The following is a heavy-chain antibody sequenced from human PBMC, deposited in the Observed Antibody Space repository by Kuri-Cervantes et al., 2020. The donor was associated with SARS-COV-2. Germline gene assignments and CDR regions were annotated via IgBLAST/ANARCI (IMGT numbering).Heavy chain of an antibody. J-gene: IGHJ4*02. CDR3: AGGWVGAGDLIGDLDY. Sequence: SETLSLTCTVSGGSISSYYWSWIRQPPGKGLEWIGYIYYSGSTNYNPSLKSRVTISVDTSKNQFSLKLSSVTAADTAVYYCAGGWVGAGDLIGDLDYWGQGTLVTVSS. V-gene: IGHV4-59*01. D-gene: IGHD3-10*01. CDR2: IYYSGST. CDR1: GGSISSYY.